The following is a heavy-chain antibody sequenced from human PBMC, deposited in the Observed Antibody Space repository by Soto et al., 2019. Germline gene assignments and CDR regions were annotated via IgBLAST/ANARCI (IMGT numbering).Heavy chain of an antibody. V-gene: IGHV3-7*03. CDR1: GFTFTSYS. D-gene: IGHD2-2*01. Sequence: HPGGSLRLSCAVSGFTFTSYSMSWVRQAPGEGLEWVANIRQDGHEKYYVDSVRGRFTISRDNAQNSLYLQMDSLRAEDTAMYYCARDLPGYCSTTNCYYYFDFWGQGTLVTVSS. CDR2: IRQDGHEK. J-gene: IGHJ4*02. CDR3: ARDLPGYCSTTNCYYYFDF.